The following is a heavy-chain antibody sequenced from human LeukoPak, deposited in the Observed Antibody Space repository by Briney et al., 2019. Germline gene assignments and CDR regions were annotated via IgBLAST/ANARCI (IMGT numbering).Heavy chain of an antibody. V-gene: IGHV4-59*01. CDR2: IYYSGST. CDR1: GGSISSYY. J-gene: IGHJ5*02. CDR3: ARDRCSGGSCYSTRHWFDP. Sequence: SETLSLTYTVSGGSISSYYWSWIRQPPGKGLEWIGYIYYSGSTNYNPSLKSRVTISVDTSKNQFSLKLSSVTAADTAVYYCARDRCSGGSCYSTRHWFDPWGQGTLVTVSS. D-gene: IGHD2-15*01.